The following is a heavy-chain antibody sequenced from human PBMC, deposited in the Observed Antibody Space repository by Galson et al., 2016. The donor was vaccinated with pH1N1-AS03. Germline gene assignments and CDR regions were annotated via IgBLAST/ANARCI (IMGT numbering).Heavy chain of an antibody. D-gene: IGHD3-10*01. Sequence: SVKVSCKASGDTSSSYTIHWVRQAPGQRLEWVGRFIPILGQSNFAHKFQGRVTIIAYKSTNTVYMTLNNLISEDTAIYYCARSYGSGVAHFDFWGQGTLVTVSS. CDR2: FIPILGQS. J-gene: IGHJ4*02. CDR1: GDTSSSYT. V-gene: IGHV1-69*02. CDR3: ARSYGSGVAHFDF.